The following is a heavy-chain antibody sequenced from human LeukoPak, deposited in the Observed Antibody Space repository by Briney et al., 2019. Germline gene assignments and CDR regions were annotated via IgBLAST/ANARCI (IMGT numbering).Heavy chain of an antibody. CDR1: GGSISSYY. D-gene: IGHD3-22*01. CDR3: AREGGPHYYDSRGKNWFDP. Sequence: SETLSLTCTVSGGSISSYYWSWIRQPPGKGLEWIGYIYYSGSTNYNPSLKSRVTISVDTSKNRFSLKLSSVTAADTAVYYCAREGGPHYYDSRGKNWFDPWGQGTLVTVSS. CDR2: IYYSGST. V-gene: IGHV4-59*01. J-gene: IGHJ5*02.